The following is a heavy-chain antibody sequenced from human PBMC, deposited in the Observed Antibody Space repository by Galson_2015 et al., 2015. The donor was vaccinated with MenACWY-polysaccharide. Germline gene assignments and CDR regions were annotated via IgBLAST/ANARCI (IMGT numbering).Heavy chain of an antibody. Sequence: SLRLSCAASGYTFSAYAMHWVRQAPGKGLEWVAVISFDRKNKYYADSMKGRFTISRDNSKNTVYLEVNSLRAEDTAVYYCARGGAIYTSSSHGNYMDVWGKGTTVTVSS. CDR2: ISFDRKNK. J-gene: IGHJ6*03. V-gene: IGHV3-30*04. CDR1: GYTFSAYA. D-gene: IGHD6-6*01. CDR3: ARGGAIYTSSSHGNYMDV.